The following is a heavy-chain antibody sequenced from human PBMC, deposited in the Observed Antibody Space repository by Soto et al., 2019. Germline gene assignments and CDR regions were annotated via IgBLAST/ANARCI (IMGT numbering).Heavy chain of an antibody. V-gene: IGHV3-23*01. J-gene: IGHJ4*02. Sequence: GGSLRLSWAASGFNFSSYCMSLVRQAPGKGLEWVSAISGSGGSTYYADSVKGRFTISRDNSKNTLYLQMNSLRAEDTAVYYCAKPLAQNDYWGQGTLVNVS. CDR1: GFNFSSYC. CDR2: ISGSGGST. CDR3: AKPLAQNDY.